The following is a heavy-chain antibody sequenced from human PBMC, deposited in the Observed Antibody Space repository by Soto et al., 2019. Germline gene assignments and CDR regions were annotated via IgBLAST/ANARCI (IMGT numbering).Heavy chain of an antibody. CDR3: ARQTNFHGNNRLFDL. CDR1: GGSIYSSSYS. J-gene: IGHJ4*02. Sequence: QVQLQESGPGLVKPSETLSLTCTVSGGSIYSSSYSWGWIRQPPGKGLEWIGSIYYSGSTSYNPSLKSRVTISVDTSKSQFSLKLSSVTAADTDVFYGARQTNFHGNNRLFDLWGQGTLVTVSS. D-gene: IGHD3-9*01. V-gene: IGHV4-39*01. CDR2: IYYSGST.